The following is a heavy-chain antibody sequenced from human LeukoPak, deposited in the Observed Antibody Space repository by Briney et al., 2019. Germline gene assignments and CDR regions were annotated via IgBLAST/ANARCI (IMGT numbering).Heavy chain of an antibody. CDR3: ARGGYYYDSSGSDY. Sequence: PSETLSLTCTVSGGSVSSGSYYWSWIRQPPGKGLEWMGYIYYSGSTSYNPSLKSRVTISVDTSKNQFSLKLSSVTAADTAVYYCARGGYYYDSSGSDYWGQGTLVTVSS. V-gene: IGHV4-61*01. J-gene: IGHJ4*02. CDR2: IYYSGST. CDR1: GGSVSSGSYY. D-gene: IGHD3-22*01.